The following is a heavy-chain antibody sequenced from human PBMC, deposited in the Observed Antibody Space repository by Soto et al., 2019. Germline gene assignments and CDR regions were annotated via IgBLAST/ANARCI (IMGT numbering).Heavy chain of an antibody. D-gene: IGHD3-16*01. CDR2: IYYSGST. Sequence: SETLSLTCTVSGGSISSGGYYWCWIRQHPGKGLEWIGYIYYSGSTYYNPSLKSRVTISVDTSKNQFSLKLSSVTAADTAVYYCARMISYYYYMDVWGKGTTVTVSS. CDR1: GGSISSGGYY. J-gene: IGHJ6*03. V-gene: IGHV4-31*03. CDR3: ARMISYYYYMDV.